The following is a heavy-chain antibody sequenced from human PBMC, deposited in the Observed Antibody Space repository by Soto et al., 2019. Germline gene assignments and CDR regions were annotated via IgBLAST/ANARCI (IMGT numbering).Heavy chain of an antibody. V-gene: IGHV3-23*01. CDR2: ISGSGGST. J-gene: IGHJ3*02. Sequence: GGSLRLSCAASGFTFSSDAMSWVRQAPGKGLEWVSAISGSGGSTYYADSVKGRFTISRDNSKNSLYLQMNSLRDEDTAVYYCAREAYIKAIFGVVILSKPDAFDIWGQGTMVTVSS. CDR3: AREAYIKAIFGVVILSKPDAFDI. CDR1: GFTFSSDA. D-gene: IGHD3-3*01.